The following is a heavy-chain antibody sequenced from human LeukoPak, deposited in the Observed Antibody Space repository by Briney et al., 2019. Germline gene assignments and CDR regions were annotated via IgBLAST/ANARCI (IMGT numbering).Heavy chain of an antibody. J-gene: IGHJ4*02. Sequence: SQTLSLTCAISGDSVSSNSAAWKWIRQSPSRGLEWLGRTSYRSKWYTYYAVSVKSRISINRDTSKNPFSLQLNSVTPEDTAVYYCARSTGPIDYWGQGTLVTVSS. CDR1: GDSVSSNSAA. CDR3: ARSTGPIDY. CDR2: TSYRSKWYT. V-gene: IGHV6-1*01. D-gene: IGHD1-1*01.